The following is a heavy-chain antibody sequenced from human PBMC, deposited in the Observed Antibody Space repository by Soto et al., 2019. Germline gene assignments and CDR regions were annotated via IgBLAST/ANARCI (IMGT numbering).Heavy chain of an antibody. Sequence: GGSLRLSCAASGFTVSSNYMSWVRQAPGKGLEWVSVIYSGGSTYYADSVKGRFTISRDNSKNTLYLQMNSLRAEDTAVYYCARSPAAAATYYFDYWGKGTLVTVSS. D-gene: IGHD6-13*01. CDR2: IYSGGST. CDR3: ARSPAAAATYYFDY. V-gene: IGHV3-53*01. J-gene: IGHJ4*02. CDR1: GFTVSSNY.